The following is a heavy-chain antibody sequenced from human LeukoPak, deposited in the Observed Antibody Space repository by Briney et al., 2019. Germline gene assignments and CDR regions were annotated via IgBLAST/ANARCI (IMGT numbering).Heavy chain of an antibody. V-gene: IGHV4-39*01. CDR2: IYYSGST. D-gene: IGHD2-15*01. CDR1: GGSISSSNYY. J-gene: IGHJ4*02. CDR3: ARIRDVVSDY. Sequence: SETLSLTCTVSGGSISSSNYYWGWIRQPPGKGLEWIGSIYYSGSTYYNPSLKSRVTISVDTSKNQFSLKLSSVTTADTAVYYCARIRDVVSDYWGQGTLVTVSS.